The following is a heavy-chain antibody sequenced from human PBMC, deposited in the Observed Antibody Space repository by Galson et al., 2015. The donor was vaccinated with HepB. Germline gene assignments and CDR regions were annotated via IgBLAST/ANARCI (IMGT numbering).Heavy chain of an antibody. D-gene: IGHD3-16*01. V-gene: IGHV3-21*01. CDR2: ISSSSSYI. J-gene: IGHJ3*02. Sequence: SLRLSCAASGFTFSSYSMNWVRQAPGKGLEWVSSISSSSSYIYYADSVKGRFTISRDNARNSLYLQMNSLRAEDTAVYYCARRGLGHAFDIWGQGTTVTVSS. CDR3: ARRGLGHAFDI. CDR1: GFTFSSYS.